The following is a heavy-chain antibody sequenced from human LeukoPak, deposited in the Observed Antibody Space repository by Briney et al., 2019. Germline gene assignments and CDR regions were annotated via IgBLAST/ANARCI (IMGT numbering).Heavy chain of an antibody. Sequence: PGGSLRLSCAASGFTFSDYHMSWIRQAPGKGLEWVSYISSGGSTTYYADSVKGRFTISRDNAKNSLYLQMNSLRAGDTAVYYCARDGSRFCGSSSCYSGYYYGMDVWGQGTTVTVSS. V-gene: IGHV3-11*01. J-gene: IGHJ6*02. CDR1: GFTFSDYH. CDR2: ISSGGSTT. CDR3: ARDGSRFCGSSSCYSGYYYGMDV. D-gene: IGHD2-2*01.